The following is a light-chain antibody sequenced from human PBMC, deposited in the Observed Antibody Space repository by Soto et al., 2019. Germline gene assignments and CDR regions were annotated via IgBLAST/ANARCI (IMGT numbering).Light chain of an antibody. CDR1: SSDVGGYNY. J-gene: IGLJ2*01. CDR3: SSYTSSSTLAV. CDR2: DVN. V-gene: IGLV2-14*01. Sequence: QSALTQPASVSGFPGQSITISCTGTSSDVGGYNYVSWYQQDPGKAPKLMIYDVNNRPSGVSNRFSGSKSGNTASLTISGLQAEDEAYYYCSSYTSSSTLAVFGGGTKLTVL.